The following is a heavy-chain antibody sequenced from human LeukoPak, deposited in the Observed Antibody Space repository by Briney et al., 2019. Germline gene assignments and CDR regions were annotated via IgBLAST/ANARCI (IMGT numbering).Heavy chain of an antibody. Sequence: PSETLSLTCTVSGGSISSSSYYWGWIRQPPGKGLEWIGTIYYTGSTYYNPSLKSRVTISVDTSKNQFSLKLSSVTAADTAVYYCAGFPFGETSGAFDIWGQGTMVTVSS. CDR3: AGFPFGETSGAFDI. J-gene: IGHJ3*02. D-gene: IGHD3-10*01. V-gene: IGHV4-39*07. CDR1: GGSISSSSYY. CDR2: IYYTGST.